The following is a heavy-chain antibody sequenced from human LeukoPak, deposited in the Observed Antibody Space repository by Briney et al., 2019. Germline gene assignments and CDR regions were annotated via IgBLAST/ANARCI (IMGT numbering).Heavy chain of an antibody. CDR2: IKQDGSEK. J-gene: IGHJ3*02. CDR1: GFTFSSYW. Sequence: GGSLRLSCAASGFTFSSYWMSWVRQAPGKGLEWVANIKQDGSEKYYVDSVKGRFTISRDNAKNSLYLQMNSLGAEDTAVYYCARDRAYYYDSSGYWRDAFDIWGQGTMVTVSS. D-gene: IGHD3-22*01. V-gene: IGHV3-7*01. CDR3: ARDRAYYYDSSGYWRDAFDI.